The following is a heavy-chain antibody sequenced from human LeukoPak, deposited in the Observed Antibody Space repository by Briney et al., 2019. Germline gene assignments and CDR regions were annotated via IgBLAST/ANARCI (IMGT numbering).Heavy chain of an antibody. CDR1: GFTFSNYW. J-gene: IGHJ5*02. Sequence: PGGSLRLSCAASGFTFSNYWMNWVRQAPGKGLEWVSAIHTSGDTCYADSVKGRLTISRDTSKNTLYLQINSLRVEDTAVYYCIVFGDSNHWGQGTLVTVSS. D-gene: IGHD4-17*01. CDR3: IVFGDSNH. V-gene: IGHV3-53*01. CDR2: IHTSGDT.